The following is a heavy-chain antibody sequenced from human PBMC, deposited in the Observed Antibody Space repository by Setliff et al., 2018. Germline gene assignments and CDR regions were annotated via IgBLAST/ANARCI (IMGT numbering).Heavy chain of an antibody. CDR1: GFTFWSYA. Sequence: GESLKISCAASGFTFWSYAMSWVRQAPGKGLEWISAITHSGWDTYHADSVKGRFTISRANSQNTLFLQMNSLRVEDTAAYFCVKGSSDSRPYYFDYWGQGMLVTVSS. D-gene: IGHD2-2*01. V-gene: IGHV3-23*01. CDR3: VKGSSDSRPYYFDY. J-gene: IGHJ4*02. CDR2: ITHSGWDT.